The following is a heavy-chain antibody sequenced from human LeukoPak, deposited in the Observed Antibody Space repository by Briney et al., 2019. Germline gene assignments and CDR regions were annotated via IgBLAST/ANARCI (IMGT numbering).Heavy chain of an antibody. Sequence: SVKVSCKASGGTFSSYDISWVRQAPGQGLEWMGGIMPISGTANYAQKFQGRVTITADKPTNTAYMELSSLRSEDTAVYYCARFRPLRQQQLERGYFDYWGQGTLVTVSS. V-gene: IGHV1-69*06. CDR2: IMPISGTA. CDR1: GGTFSSYD. CDR3: ARFRPLRQQQLERGYFDY. D-gene: IGHD6-13*01. J-gene: IGHJ4*01.